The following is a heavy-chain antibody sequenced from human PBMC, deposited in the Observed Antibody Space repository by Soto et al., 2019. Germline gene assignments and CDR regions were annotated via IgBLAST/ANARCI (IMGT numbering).Heavy chain of an antibody. CDR1: GFTVSSNY. CDR3: ARVIGTTGATSDYYYYYYMDV. CDR2: IYSGGST. Sequence: EVQLVESGGGLVQPGGSLRLSCAASGFTVSSNYMSWVRQAPGKGLEWVSVIYSGGSTYYADSVKGRFTISRDNSKNTRYLQMSSLSAEDTAVYYGARVIGTTGATSDYYYYYYMDVWGKGTTVTVSS. D-gene: IGHD4-17*01. J-gene: IGHJ6*03. V-gene: IGHV3-66*01.